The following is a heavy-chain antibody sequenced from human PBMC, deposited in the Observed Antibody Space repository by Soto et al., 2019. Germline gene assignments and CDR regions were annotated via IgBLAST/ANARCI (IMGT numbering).Heavy chain of an antibody. V-gene: IGHV4-31*03. CDR2: IYYSGST. CDR3: ARDVPLAGGRGWFDP. CDR1: GCSVSSEAYY. D-gene: IGHD6-19*01. Sequence: SETLCLSCSFSGCSVSSEAYYWSWIRQHPGKGLEWIGYIYYSGSTYYNPSLKSRVTISVDTSKNQFSLKLSSVTAADTAVYYCARDVPLAGGRGWFDPWGQGTLVTVS. J-gene: IGHJ5*02.